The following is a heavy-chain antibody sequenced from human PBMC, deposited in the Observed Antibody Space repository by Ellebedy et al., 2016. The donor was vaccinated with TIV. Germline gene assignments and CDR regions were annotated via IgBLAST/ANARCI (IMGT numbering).Heavy chain of an antibody. V-gene: IGHV4-59*01. CDR3: ARLPRSEVGVTGRFDY. J-gene: IGHJ4*02. CDR2: IYSSGSS. D-gene: IGHD1-26*01. CDR1: GGSISSYY. Sequence: MPSETLSLTCTVSGGSISSYYWGWIRQPPGKGLEWIGYIYSSGSSSYNPSLESRVTISVDTSNNQFSLKMSSVSAADTAVYYCARLPRSEVGVTGRFDYWGQGTLVTVSS.